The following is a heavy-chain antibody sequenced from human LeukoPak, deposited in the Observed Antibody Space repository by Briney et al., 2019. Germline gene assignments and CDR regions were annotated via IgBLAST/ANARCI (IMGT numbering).Heavy chain of an antibody. CDR2: INPKSGGT. CDR1: GYTFTDHH. Sequence: ASVKVSCKASGYTFTDHHMHWVRQAPGQGLEWMGWINPKSGGTNYAQKFQGRVTMSRDTSISTTYMELSSLRSDDTAVYYCARLGASVLYYDSSGYFDSWGQGTLVTVSS. CDR3: ARLGASVLYYDSSGYFDS. V-gene: IGHV1-2*02. J-gene: IGHJ4*02. D-gene: IGHD3-22*01.